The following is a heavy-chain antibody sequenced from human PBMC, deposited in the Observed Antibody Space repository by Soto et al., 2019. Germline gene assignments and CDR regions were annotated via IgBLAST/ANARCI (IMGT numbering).Heavy chain of an antibody. CDR1: GYTFTSYD. V-gene: IGHV1-8*01. CDR3: ARSTGCSGGSCHDAFDI. Sequence: QVQLVQSGAEVKKPGASVKVSCKASGYTFTSYDINWVRQATGQGLEWMGWMNPNSGNTGYAQKYQGRVTMTKNTPIRTAYMELSSLRSEDTAVYYCARSTGCSGGSCHDAFDIWGQGTMVTVSS. J-gene: IGHJ3*02. CDR2: MNPNSGNT. D-gene: IGHD2-15*01.